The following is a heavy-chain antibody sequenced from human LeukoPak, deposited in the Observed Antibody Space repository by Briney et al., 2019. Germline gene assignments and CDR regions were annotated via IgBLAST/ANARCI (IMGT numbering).Heavy chain of an antibody. J-gene: IGHJ3*02. V-gene: IGHV1-18*01. D-gene: IGHD3-16*02. Sequence: ASVKVSCKASGYTFTNYGVTWVRQAPGQGLEWMGWIRAYNGYTHYTQKLQGRVSMTTDTSTSTAYMELRSLRSDDTAVYYRARDLGVWGSYRPPYDAFDIWGQGTMVIVSS. CDR2: IRAYNGYT. CDR1: GYTFTNYG. CDR3: ARDLGVWGSYRPPYDAFDI.